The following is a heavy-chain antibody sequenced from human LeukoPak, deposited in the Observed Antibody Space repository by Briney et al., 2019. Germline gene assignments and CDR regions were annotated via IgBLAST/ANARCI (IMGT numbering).Heavy chain of an antibody. CDR2: INPNSGGT. CDR1: GGTFSSYA. CDR3: ARAGYYYGSGSYYIFDY. D-gene: IGHD3-10*01. V-gene: IGHV1-2*02. Sequence: ASVKVSCKASGGTFSSYAISWVRQAPGRGLEWMGWINPNSGGTNYAQKFQGRVTMTRDTSISTAYMELSRLRSDDTAVYYCARAGYYYGSGSYYIFDYWGQGTLVTVSS. J-gene: IGHJ4*02.